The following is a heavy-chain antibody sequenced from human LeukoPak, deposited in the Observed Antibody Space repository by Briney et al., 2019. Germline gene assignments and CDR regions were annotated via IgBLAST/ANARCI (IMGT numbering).Heavy chain of an antibody. J-gene: IGHJ3*02. Sequence: GGSLRLSCAASGFNVSSNYMSWVRQAPGKGLEWVSVIYSGGSTYYADSVKGRFTISRDNSKNTLYLQMNSLRAEDTAVYYCARSEAAEDAFNIWGQGTMVTVSS. CDR2: IYSGGST. V-gene: IGHV3-53*01. CDR3: ARSEAAEDAFNI. CDR1: GFNVSSNY.